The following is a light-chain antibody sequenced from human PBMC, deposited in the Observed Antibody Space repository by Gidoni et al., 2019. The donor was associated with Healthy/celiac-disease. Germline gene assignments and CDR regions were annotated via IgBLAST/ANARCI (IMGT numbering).Light chain of an antibody. Sequence: SYELTQPPSASVSPGQTARITCSGDALPKQYAYWYQQKPGQAPVLVIYKDSERPSGIPERFSGSSSGTTVTLTISGVQAEDEADYYCQSADSSGTWFGTGTKVTVL. CDR2: KDS. V-gene: IGLV3-25*02. J-gene: IGLJ1*01. CDR3: QSADSSGTW. CDR1: ALPKQY.